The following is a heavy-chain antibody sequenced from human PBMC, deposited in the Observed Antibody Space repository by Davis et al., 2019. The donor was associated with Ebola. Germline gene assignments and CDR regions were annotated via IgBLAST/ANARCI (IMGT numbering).Heavy chain of an antibody. CDR3: ATVPTGTTPGYYYYYMDV. CDR1: GYTFTSYF. CDR2: FDPEDGET. Sequence: ASVKVSCKASGYTFTSYFMHWVRQAPGQGLEWMGGFDPEDGETIYAQKFQGRVTMTEDTSTDTAYMELSSLRSEDTAVYYCATVPTGTTPGYYYYYMDVWGKGTTVTVSS. D-gene: IGHD1-7*01. V-gene: IGHV1-24*01. J-gene: IGHJ6*03.